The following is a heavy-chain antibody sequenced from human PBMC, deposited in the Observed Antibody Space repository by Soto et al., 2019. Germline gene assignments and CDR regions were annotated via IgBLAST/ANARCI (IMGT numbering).Heavy chain of an antibody. CDR2: IYYSGST. J-gene: IGHJ5*02. CDR1: GGSISSSSYY. V-gene: IGHV4-39*01. Sequence: SETLSLTCTVSGGSISSSSYYWGWIRQPPGKGLEWIGSIYYSGSTYYNPSLKSRVTISVDTSKNQFSLKLSSVTAADTAVYYCARLGFLEWSIPSDPWGQGTLVTVSS. CDR3: ARLGFLEWSIPSDP. D-gene: IGHD3-3*01.